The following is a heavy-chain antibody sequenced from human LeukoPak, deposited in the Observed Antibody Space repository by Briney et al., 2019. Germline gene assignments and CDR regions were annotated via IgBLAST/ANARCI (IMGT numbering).Heavy chain of an antibody. D-gene: IGHD5-18*01. CDR2: ISYDGSNK. CDR3: AKQQLSSHWYFDL. Sequence: PGRSLRLSCAASGFTFSSYAMHWVRQAPGKGLEWVAVISYDGSNKYYADSVKGRFTISRDNSKNTLYLQMNSLRAEDTAVYYCAKQQLSSHWYFDLWGRGTLVTVSS. CDR1: GFTFSSYA. V-gene: IGHV3-30-3*01. J-gene: IGHJ2*01.